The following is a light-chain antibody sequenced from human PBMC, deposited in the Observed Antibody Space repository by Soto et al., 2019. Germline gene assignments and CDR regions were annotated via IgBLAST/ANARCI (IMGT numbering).Light chain of an antibody. CDR3: AAWDDILSGVV. CDR1: SSNIGSNY. CDR2: MNS. J-gene: IGLJ2*01. Sequence: QSVLTQPPSASGTPGQRVTISCSGSSSNIGSNYVYWYQQLPGTVPQLLIYMNSERPSGVPDRFSGSKSGTSASLAISGLRSEDEADYYCAAWDDILSGVVFGGGTKVTVL. V-gene: IGLV1-47*01.